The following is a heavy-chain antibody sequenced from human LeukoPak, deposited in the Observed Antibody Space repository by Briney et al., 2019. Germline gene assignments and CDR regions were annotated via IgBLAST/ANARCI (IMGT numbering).Heavy chain of an antibody. J-gene: IGHJ4*02. CDR1: GYTFTGYY. CDR3: AHLIWSAQNFDY. CDR2: INPNSGGT. D-gene: IGHD3/OR15-3a*01. V-gene: IGHV1-2*02. Sequence: ASEKVSCKASGYTFTGYYMHWVRQAPGQGLEWMGWINPNSGGTNYAQKFQGRVTMTRDTSISTAYMELSRLRSDDTAVYYCAHLIWSAQNFDYWGQGTLVTVSS.